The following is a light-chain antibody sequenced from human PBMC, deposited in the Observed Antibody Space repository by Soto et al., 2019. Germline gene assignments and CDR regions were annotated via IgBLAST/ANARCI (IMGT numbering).Light chain of an antibody. Sequence: DIQMTQSPPTLSASVGDRVTITCRASESISRWLAWYQQKPGKAPKLLLYKESNLESGVPSRFSGSGSGTEFTLTISILQPDDFATYYCQQYNSYSSWNFGQGTQVEIK. CDR1: ESISRW. CDR2: KES. V-gene: IGKV1-5*03. CDR3: QQYNSYSSWN. J-gene: IGKJ1*01.